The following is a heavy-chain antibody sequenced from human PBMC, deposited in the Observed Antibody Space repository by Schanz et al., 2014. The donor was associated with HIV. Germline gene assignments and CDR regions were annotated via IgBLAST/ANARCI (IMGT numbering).Heavy chain of an antibody. Sequence: EVQLLESGGGLVQPGGSLRLSCAASGFTFEDYAMHWVRQAPGKGLEWVSGMSWNRRRIGYADSVKGRFSISRDNAKNLLFLEMNSLRVEDTALYYCAKGIMGSTEFYYGMGVWGQGTTVTVSS. D-gene: IGHD3-10*01. CDR1: GFTFEDYA. CDR3: AKGIMGSTEFYYGMGV. V-gene: IGHV3-9*01. J-gene: IGHJ6*02. CDR2: MSWNRRRI.